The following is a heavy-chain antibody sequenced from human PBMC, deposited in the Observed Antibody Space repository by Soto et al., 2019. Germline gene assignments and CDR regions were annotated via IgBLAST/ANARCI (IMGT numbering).Heavy chain of an antibody. CDR3: ARGASYYDFWSGYSRTYYYYYGMDV. CDR2: IIPIFGTA. D-gene: IGHD3-3*01. Sequence: GALVKVSCKASGGTFSSYAISWVRQAPGQGLEWMGGIIPIFGTANYAQKFQGRVTITADESTSTAYMELSSLRSEDTAVYYCARGASYYDFWSGYSRTYYYYYGMDVWGQGTTVTVSS. CDR1: GGTFSSYA. J-gene: IGHJ6*02. V-gene: IGHV1-69*13.